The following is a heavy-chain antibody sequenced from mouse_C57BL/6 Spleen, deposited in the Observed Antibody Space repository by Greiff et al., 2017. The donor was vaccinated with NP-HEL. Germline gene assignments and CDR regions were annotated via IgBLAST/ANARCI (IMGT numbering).Heavy chain of an antibody. CDR1: GYSITSGYY. J-gene: IGHJ4*01. Sequence: ESGPGLVKPSQSLSLTCSVTGYSITSGYYWNWIRQFPGNKLEWMGYISYDGSNNYNPSLKNRISITRDTSKNQFFLKLTSVTTEDTATYDCARDGELYYSNPYAMDYWGQGTSVTVSS. CDR3: ARDGELYYSNPYAMDY. V-gene: IGHV3-6*01. D-gene: IGHD2-5*01. CDR2: ISYDGSN.